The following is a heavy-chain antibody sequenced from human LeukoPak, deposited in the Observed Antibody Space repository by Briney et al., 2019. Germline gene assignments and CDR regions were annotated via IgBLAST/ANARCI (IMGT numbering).Heavy chain of an antibody. Sequence: SETLSLTCTVSGGSISSSSYYWGWIRQPPGKGLEWIGSIYYSGSTYYNPSLKSRVTISVDTSKNQFSLKLSSVIAADTAVYYCARLHVVGLYFDYWGQGTLVTVSS. J-gene: IGHJ4*02. D-gene: IGHD3-16*01. V-gene: IGHV4-39*01. CDR3: ARLHVVGLYFDY. CDR2: IYYSGST. CDR1: GGSISSSSYY.